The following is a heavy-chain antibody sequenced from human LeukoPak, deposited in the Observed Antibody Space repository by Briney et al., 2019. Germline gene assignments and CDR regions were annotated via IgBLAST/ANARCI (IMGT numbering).Heavy chain of an antibody. D-gene: IGHD2-8*02. J-gene: IGHJ4*02. CDR3: ARDLAVSYYFDY. Sequence: ASVKVSCKASGCIFTGYYMHWVRQAPGQGLEWMGWINPNSGDTNYAQKFQGRVTMTRDTSISTAYMELSRLRSDDTAVYYCARDLAVSYYFDYWGQGTLVTVSS. V-gene: IGHV1-2*02. CDR2: INPNSGDT. CDR1: GCIFTGYY.